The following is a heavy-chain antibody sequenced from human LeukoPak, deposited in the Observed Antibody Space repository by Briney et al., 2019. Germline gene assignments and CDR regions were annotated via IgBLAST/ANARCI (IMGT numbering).Heavy chain of an antibody. V-gene: IGHV3-23*01. CDR2: ISGSGGST. D-gene: IGHD3-10*01. Sequence: GGSLRLSCAASGFTFSSYAMSWVRQAPGKGLEWVSAISGSGGSTYYADSVKGRFTISRDNAKNSLYLQMNSLRAEDTAVYYCARAAAVTMVRGVITAFDYWGQGTLVTVSS. CDR1: GFTFSSYA. CDR3: ARAAAVTMVRGVITAFDY. J-gene: IGHJ4*02.